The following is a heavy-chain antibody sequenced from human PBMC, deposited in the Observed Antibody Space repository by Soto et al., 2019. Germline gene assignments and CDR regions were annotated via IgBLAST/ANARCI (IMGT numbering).Heavy chain of an antibody. Sequence: QVQLVESGGGVVQPGRSLRLSCAASGFTFSSYAMHWVRQAPGKGLEWVAGISYDGSNKYYADSVKGRFTISRDNSKNTLYLQMNSLRAEDTAVYYCARGGGSGYPYYFDYWGKGTLVTVSS. V-gene: IGHV3-30-3*01. CDR3: ARGGGSGYPYYFDY. CDR2: ISYDGSNK. J-gene: IGHJ4*02. D-gene: IGHD3-22*01. CDR1: GFTFSSYA.